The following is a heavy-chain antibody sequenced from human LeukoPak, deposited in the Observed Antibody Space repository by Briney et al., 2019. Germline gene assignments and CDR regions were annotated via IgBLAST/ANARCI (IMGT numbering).Heavy chain of an antibody. CDR2: ISFHGTDS. CDR1: GFTFISYA. J-gene: IGHJ4*02. Sequence: GTSLRLSCAASGFTFISYAIHWVRQAPGKGLEWVAVISFHGTDSFYADSVKGRFTISRDNSKNTVYLQINSLTAEDTAVYYCGRDSRWAQPDYWGQGTLVTVSS. V-gene: IGHV3-30*04. CDR3: GRDSRWAQPDY. D-gene: IGHD5-24*01.